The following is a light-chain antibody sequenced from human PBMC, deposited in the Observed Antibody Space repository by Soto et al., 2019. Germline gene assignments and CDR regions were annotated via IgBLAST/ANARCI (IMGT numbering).Light chain of an antibody. J-gene: IGLJ2*01. V-gene: IGLV2-14*01. CDR1: SSDVGGYNY. Sequence: QSALTQPASVSGSPGQSITISCTGTSSDVGGYNYVSWYQQHPGKAPKLMIYEVSNRPSGVSNPFSGSKSGNTASLTISGLQAEDEADYYCSSYTSSATPVVFGGGTKLTVL. CDR3: SSYTSSATPVV. CDR2: EVS.